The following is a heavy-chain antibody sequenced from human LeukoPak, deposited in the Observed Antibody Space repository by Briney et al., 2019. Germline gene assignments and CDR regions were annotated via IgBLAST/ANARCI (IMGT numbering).Heavy chain of an antibody. CDR2: INPSGGST. J-gene: IGHJ6*03. CDR3: ARAEVSRGVSKLPYYYYYYMDV. V-gene: IGHV1-46*01. D-gene: IGHD3-10*01. Sequence: GASVKVSCKASGYTFTSYYMHWVRQAPGQGLEWMGIINPSGGSTSYAQKFQGRVTMTRDMSTSTVYMELSSLRSEDTAVYYCARAEVSRGVSKLPYYYYYYMDVWGKGTTVTVSS. CDR1: GYTFTSYY.